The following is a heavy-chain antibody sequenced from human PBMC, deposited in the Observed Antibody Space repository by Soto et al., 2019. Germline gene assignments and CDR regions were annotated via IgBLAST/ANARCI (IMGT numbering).Heavy chain of an antibody. CDR1: GGSFSSYY. CDR3: ARGLGVGGKINYFDS. CDR2: INHSGST. Sequence: QVQLQEWGAGLLRPSETLSLSCAVYGGSFSSYYWTWMRQSPGKGLEWIGQINHSGSTNFNPFLKSRVTISVDTSKNQFSLKMSSVSAADTALYYCARGLGVGGKINYFDSWGQGTLVTVSS. D-gene: IGHD3-16*01. J-gene: IGHJ4*02. V-gene: IGHV4-34*01.